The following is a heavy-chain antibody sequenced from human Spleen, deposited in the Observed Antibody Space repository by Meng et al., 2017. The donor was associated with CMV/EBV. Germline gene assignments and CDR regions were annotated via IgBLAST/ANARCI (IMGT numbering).Heavy chain of an antibody. CDR1: DYRFTSYG. V-gene: IGHV1-18*01. J-gene: IGHJ1*01. Sequence: SDYRFTSYGISWVRQAPGQGLEWMGWISAYNGNTIYAQKFQGRLTMTTDTSTSTAYLELRTLRSDDTAVYYCARDQQLIPAEYFQHWGPGTLVTVSS. D-gene: IGHD6-13*01. CDR3: ARDQQLIPAEYFQH. CDR2: ISAYNGNT.